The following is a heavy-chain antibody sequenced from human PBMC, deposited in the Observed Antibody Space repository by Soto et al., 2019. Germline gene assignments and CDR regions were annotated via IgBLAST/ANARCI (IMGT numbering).Heavy chain of an antibody. CDR3: ARDRCSCSSYYISPDAFDF. J-gene: IGHJ3*01. CDR2: ISAYNGNT. D-gene: IGHD2-2*01. Sequence: ASVKVSCKASGYTFTSYGISWVRQAPGQGLEWMGWISAYNGNTNYAQKLQGRVTMTTDTSTSTAYMELRSLRSDDTAVYYCARDRCSCSSYYISPDAFDFWGQGTMVTVS. V-gene: IGHV1-18*01. CDR1: GYTFTSYG.